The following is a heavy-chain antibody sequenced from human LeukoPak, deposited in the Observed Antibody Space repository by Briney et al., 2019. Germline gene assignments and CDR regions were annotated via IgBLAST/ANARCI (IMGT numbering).Heavy chain of an antibody. V-gene: IGHV3-23*01. CDR2: ISGSGGST. D-gene: IGHD3-9*01. Sequence: PGGSLRLSCAASRFTFSSYAMSWVRQAPGKGLEWVSAISGSGGSTYYADSVKGRFTISRDNSKNTLYLQMNSLRAEDTAVYYCAKHVDFDWLFPFDYWGQGTLVTVSS. CDR1: RFTFSSYA. CDR3: AKHVDFDWLFPFDY. J-gene: IGHJ4*02.